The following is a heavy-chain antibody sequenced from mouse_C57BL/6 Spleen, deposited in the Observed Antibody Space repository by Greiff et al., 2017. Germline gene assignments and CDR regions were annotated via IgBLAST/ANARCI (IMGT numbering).Heavy chain of an antibody. CDR3: ARGTGTGAMDY. D-gene: IGHD4-1*01. V-gene: IGHV1-19*01. CDR2: INPYNGGT. J-gene: IGHJ4*01. CDR1: GYTFTDYY. Sequence: EVQLQQSGPVLVKPGASVKMSCKASGYTFTDYYMNWVKQSHGKSLEWIGVINPYNGGTSYNQKFKGKATLTVDKSSSTAYMERNSLTSEDSAVYYCARGTGTGAMDYWGQGTSVTVSS.